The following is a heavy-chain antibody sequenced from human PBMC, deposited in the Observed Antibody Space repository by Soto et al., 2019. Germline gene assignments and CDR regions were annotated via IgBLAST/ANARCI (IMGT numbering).Heavy chain of an antibody. D-gene: IGHD2-21*02. CDR1: GFSLSTIGVG. Sequence: QITLKESGPTLVKPTQTLTLTCTFSGFSLSTIGVGVGWIRQPPGKALEWLALIYWDDDKRYSPSLKSRLTVTKDTSTNQVVLTMTNMYPVDTATYYCVQSRCGGDCLQSYSSHSYYGLDVWGQGTTVTVSS. V-gene: IGHV2-5*02. CDR3: VQSRCGGDCLQSYSSHSYYGLDV. CDR2: IYWDDDK. J-gene: IGHJ6*02.